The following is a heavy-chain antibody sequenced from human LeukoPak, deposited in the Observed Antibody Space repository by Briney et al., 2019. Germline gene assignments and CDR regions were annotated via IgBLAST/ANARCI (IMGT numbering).Heavy chain of an antibody. V-gene: IGHV4-39*07. Sequence: SETLSLTCTVSGGSISSSSYYWGWIRQPPGKGLEWIGSIYYSGSTYYNPSLKSRVTISVDTSKNQFSLKLSSVTAADTAVYYCARDPGLGDILTGYYPAFDIWGQGTMVTVSS. J-gene: IGHJ3*02. CDR3: ARDPGLGDILTGYYPAFDI. D-gene: IGHD3-9*01. CDR1: GGSISSSSYY. CDR2: IYYSGST.